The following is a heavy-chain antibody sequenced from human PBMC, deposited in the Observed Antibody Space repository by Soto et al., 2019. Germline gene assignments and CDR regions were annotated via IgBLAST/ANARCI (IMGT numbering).Heavy chain of an antibody. J-gene: IGHJ3*02. CDR1: GYSFTSYW. V-gene: IGHV5-51*01. CDR2: IYPGDSDT. CDR3: AGRYCSGGSWYGAFDI. Sequence: GESLKISCKGSGYSFTSYWIGWVRQMPGKGLEWMGIIYPGDSDTRYSPSFQGQVTISADKSISTAYLQSSSLKASDTVMYYGAGRYCSGGSWYGAFDIWGQGTMVTVSS. D-gene: IGHD2-15*01.